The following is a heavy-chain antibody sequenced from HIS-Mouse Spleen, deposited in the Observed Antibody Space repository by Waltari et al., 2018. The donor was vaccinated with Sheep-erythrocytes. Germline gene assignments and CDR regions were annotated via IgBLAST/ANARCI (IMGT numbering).Heavy chain of an antibody. Sequence: EVQLVESGGGLVKPGGSLRLSCAASGFTFSSYSMNWVRQAPGKGLGWVSSNSISSSYIYYADSVKGRFTISRDNAKNSLYLQMNSLRAEDTAVYYCARDQGDSGSYYYYYGMDVWGQGTTVTVSS. D-gene: IGHD1-26*01. J-gene: IGHJ6*02. CDR3: ARDQGDSGSYYYYYGMDV. V-gene: IGHV3-21*01. CDR1: GFTFSSYS. CDR2: NSISSSYI.